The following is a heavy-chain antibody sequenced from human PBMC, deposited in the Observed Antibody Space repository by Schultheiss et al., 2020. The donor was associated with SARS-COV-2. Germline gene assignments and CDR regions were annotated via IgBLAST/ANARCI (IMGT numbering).Heavy chain of an antibody. CDR1: GFTFSSYS. D-gene: IGHD2-8*01. Sequence: GESLKISCAASGFTFSSYSMNWVRQAPGKGLEWLAYMTGSSDTIYYADSVKGRFTISRDNAKKSLSLEMNSLRDEDTAVYYCARSNGHLDYWGQGTLVTVSS. CDR2: MTGSSDTI. J-gene: IGHJ4*02. CDR3: ARSNGHLDY. V-gene: IGHV3-48*02.